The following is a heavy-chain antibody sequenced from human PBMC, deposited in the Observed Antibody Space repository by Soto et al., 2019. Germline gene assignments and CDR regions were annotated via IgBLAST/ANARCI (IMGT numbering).Heavy chain of an antibody. Sequence: GGSLRLSCAASGFTFSIYAMNWVRQAPGKGLEWVSIISGSGGTTYYADSVKGRFTISRDNSKNTPYLQMNSLRAEDTAVYYCAKHGDCSSTSCYFDYWAQGTLVTVPQ. CDR3: AKHGDCSSTSCYFDY. J-gene: IGHJ4*02. D-gene: IGHD2-2*01. CDR2: ISGSGGTT. V-gene: IGHV3-23*01. CDR1: GFTFSIYA.